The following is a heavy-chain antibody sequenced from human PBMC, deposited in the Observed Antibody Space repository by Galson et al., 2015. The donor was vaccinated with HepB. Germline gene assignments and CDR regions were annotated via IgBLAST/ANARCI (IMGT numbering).Heavy chain of an antibody. CDR3: ARARGRATSMYYYYGMDV. Sequence: SLRLSCAASGFTFNSYAVHWVRQAPGKGLEWVAVTVISYDGDNKNYADSVKGRFTISRDNSKNTLYLQMNSLRAEDTAVYYCARARGRATSMYYYYGMDVWGQGTTVTVSS. CDR1: GFTFNSYA. CDR2: ISYDGDNK. D-gene: IGHD5-18*01. V-gene: IGHV3-30*04. J-gene: IGHJ6*02.